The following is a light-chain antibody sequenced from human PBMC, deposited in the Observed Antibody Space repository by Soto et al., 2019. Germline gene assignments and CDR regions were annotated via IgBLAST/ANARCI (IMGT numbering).Light chain of an antibody. Sequence: VMMLSQYPLTVSPAARASASRRARHVSSSYLAWYQQKPGQAPRLLIYGASTRATGIPDRFSGSGSGTDFTLTISSLQPEDFAVYYCQQYDASPRTFGQGTKVDIK. J-gene: IGKJ1*01. V-gene: IGKV3D-7*01. CDR2: GAS. CDR1: HVSSSY. CDR3: QQYDASPRT.